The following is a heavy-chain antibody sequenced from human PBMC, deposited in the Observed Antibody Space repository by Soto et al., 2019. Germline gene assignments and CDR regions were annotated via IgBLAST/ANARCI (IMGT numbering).Heavy chain of an antibody. J-gene: IGHJ6*02. V-gene: IGHV3-30-3*01. CDR3: ARDREPDRSRDYDLWSGYPPRYGMDV. CDR1: GFTFSSYA. D-gene: IGHD3-3*01. Sequence: QVQLVESGGGVVQPGRSLRLSCAASGFTFSSYAMHWVRQAPGKGLEWVAVISYDGSNKYYADSVKGRFTISRDNSKNTLYLQMNSLRAEDTAVYYCARDREPDRSRDYDLWSGYPPRYGMDVWGQGTTVTVSS. CDR2: ISYDGSNK.